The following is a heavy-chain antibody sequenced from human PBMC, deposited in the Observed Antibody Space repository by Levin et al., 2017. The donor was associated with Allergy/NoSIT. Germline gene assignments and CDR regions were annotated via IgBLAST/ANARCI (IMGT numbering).Heavy chain of an antibody. CDR1: GFQFSLYG. Sequence: GESLKISCAASGFQFSLYGMHWVRQAPGKGLEWVALIVFDGNDQYYADSVKGRFTISRDNSKNTLYLQMSSLRENDTAIYYCAKRGYSSGNTCQSHDAIDVWGQGTLVIVSS. CDR2: IVFDGNDQ. D-gene: IGHD2-15*01. J-gene: IGHJ3*01. CDR3: AKRGYSSGNTCQSHDAIDV. V-gene: IGHV3-30*18.